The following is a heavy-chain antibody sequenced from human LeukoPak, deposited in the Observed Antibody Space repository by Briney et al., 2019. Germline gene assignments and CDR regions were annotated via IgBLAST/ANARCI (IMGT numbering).Heavy chain of an antibody. J-gene: IGHJ2*01. CDR3: ARVRAVAGIRYWYFDL. V-gene: IGHV3-53*01. CDR2: IYSGGST. CDR1: GFTVSSNY. D-gene: IGHD6-19*01. Sequence: GGSLRLSCAASGFTVSSNYMSWVRQAPGKGLEWVSVIYSGGSTYYADSVKGRFTISRDNSKNSLYLQMNSLRAEDTAVYYCARVRAVAGIRYWYFDLWGRGTLVTVSS.